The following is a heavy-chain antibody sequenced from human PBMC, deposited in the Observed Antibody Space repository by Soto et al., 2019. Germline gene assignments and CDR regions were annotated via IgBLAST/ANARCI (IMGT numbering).Heavy chain of an antibody. CDR3: ARGDATKIVVTTYYAMDV. J-gene: IGHJ6*02. CDR2: IIPVFGTP. D-gene: IGHD3-22*01. Sequence: QVQLVQSGAEVKKPGSSVKVSCKASGGSLSNYGISWVRQAPGQGLEWMGAIIPVFGTPNYAQKFQDSVTITADESTTTVYMEVRSLPSEDTAVYYCARGDATKIVVTTYYAMDVWGQGTTVTVSS. V-gene: IGHV1-69*12. CDR1: GGSLSNYG.